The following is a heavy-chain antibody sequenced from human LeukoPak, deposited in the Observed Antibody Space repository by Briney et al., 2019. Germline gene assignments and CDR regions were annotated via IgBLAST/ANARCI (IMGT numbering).Heavy chain of an antibody. CDR3: AKDQDPYYDFWSGYYPWVY. V-gene: IGHV3-53*01. CDR1: GFTISSNY. CDR2: IYSGGST. D-gene: IGHD3-3*01. J-gene: IGHJ4*02. Sequence: GGSLRLSCAASGFTISSNYMSWVRQAPGKGLEWVSVIYSGGSTYYADSVKGRFTISRDNSKNTLYLQMNSLRAEDTAVYYCAKDQDPYYDFWSGYYPWVYWGQGTLVTVSS.